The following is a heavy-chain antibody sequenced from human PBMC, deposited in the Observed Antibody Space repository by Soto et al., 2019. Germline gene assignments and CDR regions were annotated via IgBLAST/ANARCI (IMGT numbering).Heavy chain of an antibody. CDR3: AKVNYDILTGTNYFDY. J-gene: IGHJ4*02. Sequence: PGGSLRLSCAASGFTFDDYAMHWVRQAPGKGLEWVSGISWNSGSIGYADSVKGRFTISRDNAKNSLYLQMNSLRAEDTALYYCAKVNYDILTGTNYFDYWGQGTLVTVSS. CDR1: GFTFDDYA. D-gene: IGHD3-9*01. V-gene: IGHV3-9*01. CDR2: ISWNSGSI.